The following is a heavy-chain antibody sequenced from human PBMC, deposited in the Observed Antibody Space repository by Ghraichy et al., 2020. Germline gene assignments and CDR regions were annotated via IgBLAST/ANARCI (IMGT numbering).Heavy chain of an antibody. Sequence: GGSLRLSCAASGFTFSSYGMHWVRQAPGKGLEWVAVISYDGGNKYYADSVKGRFTISRDNSKNTLYLQMNSLRAEDTAVYYCATDIAAAGRRYYYYGMDVWGQGTTVTVSS. CDR2: ISYDGGNK. D-gene: IGHD6-13*01. CDR3: ATDIAAAGRRYYYYGMDV. J-gene: IGHJ6*02. CDR1: GFTFSSYG. V-gene: IGHV3-30*03.